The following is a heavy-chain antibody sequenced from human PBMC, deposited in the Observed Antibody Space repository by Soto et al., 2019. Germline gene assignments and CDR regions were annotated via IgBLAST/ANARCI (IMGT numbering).Heavy chain of an antibody. D-gene: IGHD1-26*01. J-gene: IGHJ6*02. CDR1: GFTFTNYG. Sequence: QVQLLESGGGVVQPGGSLRLSCAASGFTFTNYGMHWVRQAPGKGLEWVAIISYDESNKYYADSVRGRFTIARDNSKKTLALQLSSLSAEDTAVYYCARASGPYYSSNYTMGVWGQGTTVTGSS. CDR2: ISYDESNK. CDR3: ARASGPYYSSNYTMGV. V-gene: IGHV3-30*03.